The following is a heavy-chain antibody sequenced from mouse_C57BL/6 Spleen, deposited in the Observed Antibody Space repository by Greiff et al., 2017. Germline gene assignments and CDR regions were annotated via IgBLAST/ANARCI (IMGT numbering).Heavy chain of an antibody. V-gene: IGHV5-16*01. Sequence: EVQVVESEGGLVQPGSSMKLSCTASGFTFSDYYMAWVRQVPEKGLEWVANINYDGSSTYYLDSLKSRFIISRDNAKNILYLQMSSLKSEDTATYYCARGETAQATYYYAMDYWGQGTSVTVSS. CDR1: GFTFSDYY. D-gene: IGHD3-2*02. CDR3: ARGETAQATYYYAMDY. J-gene: IGHJ4*01. CDR2: INYDGSST.